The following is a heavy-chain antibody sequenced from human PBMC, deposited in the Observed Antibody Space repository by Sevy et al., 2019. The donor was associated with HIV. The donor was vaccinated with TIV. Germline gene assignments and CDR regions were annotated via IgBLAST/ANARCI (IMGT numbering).Heavy chain of an antibody. CDR3: ARGGGGDNGYYYSYYGMDV. Sequence: SETLSLTCTVSGDSIGSSYYWNWIRQSPGKGLEWIGYIVYSGTTNYNPSLKNRVTVSLDTSKNHFSLELTSVTAADTAAYYWARGGGGDNGYYYSYYGMDVWGQGTTVTVSS. J-gene: IGHJ6*02. CDR2: IVYSGTT. CDR1: GDSIGSSYY. D-gene: IGHD6-25*01. V-gene: IGHV4-59*13.